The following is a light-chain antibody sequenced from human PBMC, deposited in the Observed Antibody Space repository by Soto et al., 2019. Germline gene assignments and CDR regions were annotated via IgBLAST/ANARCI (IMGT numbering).Light chain of an antibody. CDR2: DAS. CDR1: QTVSRT. V-gene: IGKV3-15*01. CDR3: QQYNQWPLT. J-gene: IGKJ4*01. Sequence: EIVMTQSPGTLSVSPGERATLSCRASQTVSRTSLAWYQQRPGQAPRLLIYDASTRATGVPARFSGSGSGTEFTLTINSLQSEDFAIYYCQQYNQWPLTFGGGTKVDIK.